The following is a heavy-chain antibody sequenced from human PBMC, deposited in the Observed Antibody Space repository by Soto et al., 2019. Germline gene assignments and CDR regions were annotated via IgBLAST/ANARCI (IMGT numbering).Heavy chain of an antibody. CDR1: DRNLRGGDYC. D-gene: IGHD2-2*01. CDR3: ARDGGYCSSTRCYADWFDP. CDR2: IHYRGSN. J-gene: IGHJ5*02. Sequence: TMCVTSTVADRNLRGGDYCWSWPRQHPGKELESIGNIHYRGSNYYNPSLKRRFTISVDTSKNQFSLKLRSVTAADTAVYYCARDGGYCSSTRCYADWFDPWGQGTLVTASS. V-gene: IGHV4-31*03.